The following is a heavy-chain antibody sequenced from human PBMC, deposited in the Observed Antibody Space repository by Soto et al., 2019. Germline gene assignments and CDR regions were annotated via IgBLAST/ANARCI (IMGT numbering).Heavy chain of an antibody. Sequence: EVQLLESGGGLVQPGGSLRLSCAASGFTFSIYAMTWVRQAPGKGLEWVSVISGSGGRTYYADSVKGRFTVSRDNSKNILYLQMNRLTAEATAFYCSAKEVVVEAAGRSHYYYGLDVWGQGTTVTVSS. CDR2: ISGSGGRT. V-gene: IGHV3-23*01. J-gene: IGHJ6*02. D-gene: IGHD2-2*01. CDR1: GFTFSIYA. CDR3: AKEVVVEAAGRSHYYYGLDV.